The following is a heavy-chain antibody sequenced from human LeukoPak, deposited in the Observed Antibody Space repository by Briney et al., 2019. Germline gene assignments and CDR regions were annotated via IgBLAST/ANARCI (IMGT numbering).Heavy chain of an antibody. Sequence: GGSLRLSCAASGFTFDDYAMHWVRQAPGKGLEWVSFISRDGGSTYYADSVKGRFTISRDNSKNSLYLQMNSLRTEDTALYYCADIHGDKYGMDVWGQGTTVTVSS. V-gene: IGHV3-43*02. J-gene: IGHJ6*02. CDR2: ISRDGGST. D-gene: IGHD4/OR15-4a*01. CDR3: ADIHGDKYGMDV. CDR1: GFTFDDYA.